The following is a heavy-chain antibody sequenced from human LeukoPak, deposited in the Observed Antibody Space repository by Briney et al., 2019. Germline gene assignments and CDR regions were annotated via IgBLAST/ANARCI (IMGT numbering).Heavy chain of an antibody. CDR1: GLIFSDYS. J-gene: IGHJ4*02. V-gene: IGHV3-11*03. D-gene: IGHD3-10*01. Sequence: KPGGSLRLSCAASGLIFSDYSMSWIRQAPGKGLEWVSYISTHSTYTHYADSVRGRFAISRDNAKNSLYLQMNSLRAEDTAVYYCATYYYASGSSDWGQGTLVTVSS. CDR3: ATYYYASGSSD. CDR2: ISTHSTYT.